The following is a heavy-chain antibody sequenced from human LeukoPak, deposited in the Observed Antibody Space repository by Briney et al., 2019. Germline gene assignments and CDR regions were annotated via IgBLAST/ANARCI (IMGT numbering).Heavy chain of an antibody. D-gene: IGHD3-22*01. Sequence: SETLSLTCTVSGGSISSYYWSWIRQPPGKGLEWIGYIYYSGSTNYNPSLKSRVTISVDTSKNQFSLKLSSVTAADTAVYYCAREAPEGTYYYDSSGYIWGQGTLVTVSS. J-gene: IGHJ4*02. CDR3: AREAPEGTYYYDSSGYI. CDR2: IYYSGST. CDR1: GGSISSYY. V-gene: IGHV4-59*01.